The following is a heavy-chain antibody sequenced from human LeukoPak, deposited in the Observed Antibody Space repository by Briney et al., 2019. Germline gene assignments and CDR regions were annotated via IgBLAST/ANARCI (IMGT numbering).Heavy chain of an antibody. CDR2: TYYRSKWYN. CDR3: AQSTVNWFDP. Sequence: SQTLSLTCAISGDSVSSNSAAWNWIRQFPSRGLEWLGRTYYRSKWYNDYAVSVKSRITINPDTSKNQFSLQLNSVTPEDTAVYFCAQSTVNWFDPWGQGTLVTVSS. V-gene: IGHV6-1*01. CDR1: GDSVSSNSAA. J-gene: IGHJ5*02.